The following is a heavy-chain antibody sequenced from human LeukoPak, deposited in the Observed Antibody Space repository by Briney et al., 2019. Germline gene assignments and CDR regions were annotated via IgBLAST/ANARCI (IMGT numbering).Heavy chain of an antibody. D-gene: IGHD3-10*01. CDR3: ARVPDYYGSGSYFDY. Sequence: PSETLSLTCAVSGGSISSSNWWSWVRQPPGKGLEWIGEIYHSGSTNYNPSLKSRVTISVDKSKNQFSLKLSSVTAADTAVYYCARVPDYYGSGSYFDYWGQGTLVTVSS. CDR1: GGSISSSNW. J-gene: IGHJ4*02. CDR2: IYHSGST. V-gene: IGHV4-4*02.